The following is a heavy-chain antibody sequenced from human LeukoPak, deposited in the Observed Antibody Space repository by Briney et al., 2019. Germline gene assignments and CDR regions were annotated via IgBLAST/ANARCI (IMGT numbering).Heavy chain of an antibody. Sequence: GGSLRLSCAASGFSFSSYAMHWVRQAPGKGLEWVAVISYDGSNKYYADSVKGRFTITRDNAKNSLYLQMNSLRAEDTAVYYCARERSGPSRYYYYYYGMDVWGQGTTVTVSS. CDR2: ISYDGSNK. CDR3: ARERSGPSRYYYYYYGMDV. V-gene: IGHV3-30-3*01. J-gene: IGHJ6*02. D-gene: IGHD6-19*01. CDR1: GFSFSSYA.